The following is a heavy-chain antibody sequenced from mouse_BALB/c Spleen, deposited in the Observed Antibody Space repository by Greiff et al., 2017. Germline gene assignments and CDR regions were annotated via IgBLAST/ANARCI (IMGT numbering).Heavy chain of an antibody. CDR3: TPDYAWFAY. J-gene: IGHJ3*01. Sequence: VQLKQSGAELVRSGASVKLSCTASGFNIKDYYMHWVKQRPEQGLEWIGWIDPENGDTEYAPKFQGKATMTADTSSNTAYLQLSSLTSEDTAVYYCTPDYAWFAYWGQGTLVTVSA. CDR1: GFNIKDYY. CDR2: IDPENGDT. V-gene: IGHV14-4*02. D-gene: IGHD2-4*01.